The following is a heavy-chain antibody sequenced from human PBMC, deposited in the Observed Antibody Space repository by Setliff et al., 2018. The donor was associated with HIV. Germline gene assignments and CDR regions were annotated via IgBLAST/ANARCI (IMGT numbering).Heavy chain of an antibody. CDR1: GASISNYY. CDR3: ARLYYLVGNWFDP. Sequence: SETLSLTCTVSGASISNYYWSWIRQPPGRGLEWIGSIYYSGSTYYNPSLKSRVTISVDTSKNQFSLKLSSVTAADTAVYYCARLYYLVGNWFDPWGQGTLVTVSS. V-gene: IGHV4-59*05. J-gene: IGHJ5*02. CDR2: IYYSGST. D-gene: IGHD2-2*01.